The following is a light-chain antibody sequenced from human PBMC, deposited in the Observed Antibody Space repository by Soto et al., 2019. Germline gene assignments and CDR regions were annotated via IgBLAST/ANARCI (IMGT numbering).Light chain of an antibody. J-gene: IGLJ1*01. CDR2: DVI. V-gene: IGLV2-11*01. CDR3: CSYAGTYTYV. CDR1: SSDVGAYNY. Sequence: QSALTQPRSVSGSPGQSVTISCTGTSSDVGAYNYVSWYQQEPGKAPKPMIYDVIKRPSGVPDRFSGSKSDNAASLTISGLQAEDEADYYCCSYAGTYTYVFGTGTKLTVL.